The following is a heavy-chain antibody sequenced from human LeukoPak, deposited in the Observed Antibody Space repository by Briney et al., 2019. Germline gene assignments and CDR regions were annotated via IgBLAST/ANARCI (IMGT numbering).Heavy chain of an antibody. CDR3: AKSVGSGSYYNNDC. CDR1: GLIHSSYA. Sequence: GGSVRLLCAACGLIHSSYAMMCARHARGRALVCVSGITSGGGPYYAHSVKGRFTISRDNSKNTLYVQMNSLRAEDTAVYYCAKSVGSGSYYNNDCWGQGTLVTVSS. J-gene: IGHJ4*02. V-gene: IGHV3-23*01. CDR2: ITSGGGP. D-gene: IGHD3-10*01.